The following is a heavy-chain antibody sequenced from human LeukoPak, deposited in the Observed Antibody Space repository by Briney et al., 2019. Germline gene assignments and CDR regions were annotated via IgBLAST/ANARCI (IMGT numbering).Heavy chain of an antibody. J-gene: IGHJ5*01. CDR3: AREQLWSGPNRFDS. D-gene: IGHD3-10*02. CDR1: GDSVSSKSAG. V-gene: IGHV6-1*01. Sequence: SQTLSLTCGISGDSVSSKSAGWNWIRQSPSRGLEWLGRTYYTSKWYNEYAVSMKSRITINSDTSKNQLSLHLDSATPEDTAVYYCAREQLWSGPNRFDSWGQGTLVTVSS. CDR2: TYYTSKWYN.